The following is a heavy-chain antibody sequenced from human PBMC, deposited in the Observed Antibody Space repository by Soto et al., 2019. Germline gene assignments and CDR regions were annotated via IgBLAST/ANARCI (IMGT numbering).Heavy chain of an antibody. CDR1: GYTFTSYG. D-gene: IGHD6-13*01. V-gene: IGHV1-18*01. Sequence: GASVKVSCKASGYTFTSYGISWVRQAPGQGLEWMGWISAYNGNTNYAQKLQGRVTMTTDTSTSTAYMELRSLRSDDTAVYYCATVMDSSWYFGWFDPWGQGTLVTVSS. J-gene: IGHJ5*02. CDR2: ISAYNGNT. CDR3: ATVMDSSWYFGWFDP.